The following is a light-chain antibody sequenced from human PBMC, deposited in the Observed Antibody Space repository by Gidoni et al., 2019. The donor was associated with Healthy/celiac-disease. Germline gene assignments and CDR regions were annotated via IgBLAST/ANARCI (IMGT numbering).Light chain of an antibody. Sequence: QSVLTKPPSVSAAPGQKVTISCSGSSSNIGHNYVSWYQQLPGTAPKLLIYDHNKRPSGIPDLLSGSKSGTSATLCITGLQTGDEADYYCGTWDSSLSAVVFGGGTKLTVL. CDR1: SSNIGHNY. J-gene: IGLJ2*01. V-gene: IGLV1-51*01. CDR3: GTWDSSLSAVV. CDR2: DHN.